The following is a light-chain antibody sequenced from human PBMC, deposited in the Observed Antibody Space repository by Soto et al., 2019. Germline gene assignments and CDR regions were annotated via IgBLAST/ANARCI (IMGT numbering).Light chain of an antibody. CDR3: HQYGSSPPT. J-gene: IGKJ1*01. Sequence: EIVMTQSPGTLSSSARERATLXGRSSQSVNGNYLAWYQQKPGQAPRLLIHGASTRATGIPERFSGSGSGTDFTLTISRLEPEDFAVYYCHQYGSSPPTFGQGTKVDNK. CDR2: GAS. CDR1: QSVNGNY. V-gene: IGKV3-20*01.